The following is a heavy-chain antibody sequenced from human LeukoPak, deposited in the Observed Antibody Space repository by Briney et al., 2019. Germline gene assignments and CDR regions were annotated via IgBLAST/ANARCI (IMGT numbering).Heavy chain of an antibody. Sequence: PGGSLRLSCAASGFTVSSNYMSWVRQAPGKGLEWVSVIYSGGSTYYADSVKGRFTISRDNSKNTLYLQMNSLRAEDTAVYYCAKGADLEWLQPFDYWGQGTLVTVSS. CDR2: IYSGGST. D-gene: IGHD3-3*01. CDR3: AKGADLEWLQPFDY. J-gene: IGHJ4*02. CDR1: GFTVSSNY. V-gene: IGHV3-53*05.